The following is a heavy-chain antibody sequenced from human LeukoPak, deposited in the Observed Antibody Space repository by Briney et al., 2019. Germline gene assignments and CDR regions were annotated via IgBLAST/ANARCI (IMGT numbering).Heavy chain of an antibody. CDR3: AKESPNWNEPRYFDY. CDR1: GFSFSNYY. Sequence: PGGSLRLSCVASGFSFSNYYMTWLRQAPGKGLEWVANIKQDGSHKNYVDSVKGRFTISRDNAKNSLYLQMNSLRAEDTAVYYCAKESPNWNEPRYFDYWGQGTLVTVSS. CDR2: IKQDGSHK. D-gene: IGHD1-20*01. J-gene: IGHJ4*02. V-gene: IGHV3-7*03.